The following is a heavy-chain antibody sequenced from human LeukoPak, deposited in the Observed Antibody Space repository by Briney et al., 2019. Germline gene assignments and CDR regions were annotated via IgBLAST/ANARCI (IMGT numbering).Heavy chain of an antibody. J-gene: IGHJ3*02. Sequence: GGSLRLSCTASGFTVSSNYMIWVRQAPGKGLEWVSLIYSGGTTYYADSVKGRFTISRASSKNTLYLQMNSLRADDTAVYYCARSRAGSKEYAFDIWGQGTMVTVSS. CDR3: ARSRAGSKEYAFDI. V-gene: IGHV3-53*01. CDR2: IYSGGTT. CDR1: GFTVSSNY. D-gene: IGHD5-24*01.